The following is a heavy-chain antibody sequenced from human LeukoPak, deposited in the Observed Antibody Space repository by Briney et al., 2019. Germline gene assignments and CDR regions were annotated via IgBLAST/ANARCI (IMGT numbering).Heavy chain of an antibody. V-gene: IGHV3-7*03. D-gene: IGHD3-10*01. CDR2: IKQDGSEV. CDR1: GFTVSSNF. Sequence: GGSLRLSCAASGFTVSSNFLNWVRQAPGKGLEWVANIKQDGSEVDYVDSVKGRFTISRDNAKNSLFLQMNSLRAEDTAVYYCARDFIWGQGTLVTVSS. J-gene: IGHJ4*02. CDR3: ARDFI.